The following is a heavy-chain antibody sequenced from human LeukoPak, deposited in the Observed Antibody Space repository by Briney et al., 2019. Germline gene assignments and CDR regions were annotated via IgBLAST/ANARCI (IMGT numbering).Heavy chain of an antibody. CDR3: ARSQRKDQLLFGYYFDY. CDR2: ISSSSSYI. Sequence: GGSLRLSCAASGFTFSSYSMNWVRQAPGKGLEWVSSISSSSSYIYYADSVKGRFTISRDNAKNSLYLQMNSLRAEDMAFYYCARSQRKDQLLFGYYFDYWGQGALVAVSS. V-gene: IGHV3-21*04. D-gene: IGHD2-2*01. CDR1: GFTFSSYS. J-gene: IGHJ4*02.